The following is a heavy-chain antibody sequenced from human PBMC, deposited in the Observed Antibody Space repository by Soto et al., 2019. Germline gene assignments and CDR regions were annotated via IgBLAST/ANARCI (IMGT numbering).Heavy chain of an antibody. CDR3: ARANHPTVVPAARRKAVYYFDY. D-gene: IGHD2-2*01. CDR2: INHSGST. CDR1: GGSFSGYY. V-gene: IGHV4-34*01. J-gene: IGHJ4*02. Sequence: SETLSLTCAVYGGSFSGYYWSWIRQPPGKXLEWIGEINHSGSTNYNPSLKSRVTISVDTSKNQFSLKLSSVTAADTAVYYCARANHPTVVPAARRKAVYYFDYWGQGTLVTVSS.